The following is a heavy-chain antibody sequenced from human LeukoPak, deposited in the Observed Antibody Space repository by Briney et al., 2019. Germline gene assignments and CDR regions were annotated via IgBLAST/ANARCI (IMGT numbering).Heavy chain of an antibody. D-gene: IGHD6-19*01. CDR2: ISYDGSNK. CDR3: AKGSVSMAGTPGDV. Sequence: GGSLRLSCAASGFTFSSYAMHWVRQAPGKGLEWVAVISYDGSNKYYADSVKGRFTISRDNSKNTLFLQMNSLRAEDTAIYYCAKGSVSMAGTPGDVWGQGTTVTVSS. J-gene: IGHJ6*02. CDR1: GFTFSSYA. V-gene: IGHV3-30-3*01.